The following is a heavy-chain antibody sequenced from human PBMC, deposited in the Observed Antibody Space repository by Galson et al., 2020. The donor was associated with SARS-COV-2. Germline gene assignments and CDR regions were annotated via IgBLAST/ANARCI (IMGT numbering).Heavy chain of an antibody. CDR1: GFTFGDFT. CDR3: ARDIRHRAVGVWRSYGLDV. V-gene: IGHV3-9*01. CDR2: INRSGNSI. J-gene: IGHJ6*02. D-gene: IGHD2-21*01. Sequence: GGSLRLSCLTSGFTFGDFTMHWVRQAPGKGLEWVSDINRSGNSIGYVASVKGRFTISRDNTRNSVYLQLNSLRPEDTALYFCARDIRHRAVGVWRSYGLDVWGPGTTVAVS.